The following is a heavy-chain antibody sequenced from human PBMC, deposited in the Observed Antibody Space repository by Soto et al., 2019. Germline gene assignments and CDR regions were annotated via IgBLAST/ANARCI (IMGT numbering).Heavy chain of an antibody. V-gene: IGHV1-18*01. D-gene: IGHD1-26*01. J-gene: IGHJ6*02. CDR3: ARDPAPNSGSYSYDYGMHV. CDR2: ISAYNGNT. CDR1: GYTFTSYG. Sequence: GASVKVSCKASGYTFTSYGISWVRQAPGQGLEWMGWISAYNGNTNYAQKLQGRVTMTTDTSTSTAYMELRSLRSDDTAVYYCARDPAPNSGSYSYDYGMHVLGQGTTVTVS.